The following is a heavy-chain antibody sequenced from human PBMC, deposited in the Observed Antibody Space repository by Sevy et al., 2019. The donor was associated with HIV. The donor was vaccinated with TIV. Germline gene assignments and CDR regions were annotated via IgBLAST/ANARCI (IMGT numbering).Heavy chain of an antibody. D-gene: IGHD2-8*01. CDR3: AREGCTRPHDY. J-gene: IGHJ4*02. Sequence: GGSLRLSCAASGFAFYDYSMSWIRQAPGKGLEWVAILSFGCGEINYADSVKGRFTISRDNSKNSFYLQMDNLRVEDTALYYCAREGCTRPHDYWGQGTRVTVSS. CDR2: LSFGCGEI. V-gene: IGHV3-23*01. CDR1: GFAFYDYS.